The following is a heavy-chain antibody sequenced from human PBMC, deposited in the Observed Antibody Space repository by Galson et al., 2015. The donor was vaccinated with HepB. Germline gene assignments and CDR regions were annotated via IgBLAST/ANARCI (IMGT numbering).Heavy chain of an antibody. D-gene: IGHD3-10*01. CDR2: ISGSGGST. V-gene: IGHV3-23*01. CDR1: GFTFSSYA. Sequence: SGAEVKKPGESLRLSCAASGFTFSSYAMSWVRQAPGKGLEWVSAISGSGGSTYYADSVKGRFTISRDNSKNTLYLQMNSLRAEDTAVYYCAKGTMVRGVGTFWGQGTLVTVSS. CDR3: AKGTMVRGVGTF. J-gene: IGHJ4*02.